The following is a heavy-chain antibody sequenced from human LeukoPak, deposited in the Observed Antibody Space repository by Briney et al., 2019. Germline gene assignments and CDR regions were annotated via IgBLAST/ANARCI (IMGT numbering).Heavy chain of an antibody. CDR2: IYYSGST. J-gene: IGHJ4*02. D-gene: IGHD3-16*01. V-gene: IGHV4-39*02. CDR3: ARDSAKLGYFDY. CDR1: GGSISSSSYY. Sequence: SETLSLTCTVSGGSISSSSYYWGWIRQTPGKGLEWIGTIYYSGSTYYNPSLKSRVTISVDTSKNQFSLKLSSVTAADTAVYYCARDSAKLGYFDYWGQGTLVTVSS.